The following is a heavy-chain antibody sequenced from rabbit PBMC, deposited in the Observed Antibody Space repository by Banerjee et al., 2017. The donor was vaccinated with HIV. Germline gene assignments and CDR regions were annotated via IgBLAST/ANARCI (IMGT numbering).Heavy chain of an antibody. CDR1: GFSFSSGYD. Sequence: QEQLEESGGGLVKPEGSLTLTCTASGFSFSSGYDMCWVRQAPGKGPEWIACIYNGDGSTYYASWVNGRFTISRSTSLNTVTLQMTSLTAADTATYFCARDRGVMPAFNLWGQGTLVTVS. J-gene: IGHJ4*01. CDR3: ARDRGVMPAFNL. CDR2: IYNGDGST. V-gene: IGHV1S47*01.